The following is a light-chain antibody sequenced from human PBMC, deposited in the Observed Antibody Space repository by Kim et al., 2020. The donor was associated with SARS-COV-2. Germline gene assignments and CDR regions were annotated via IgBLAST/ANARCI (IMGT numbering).Light chain of an antibody. Sequence: QSALTQPRSVSGSPGQSVTISCTGTSSDVGAYNFVSWYQQHPGKVPRLIHYDVTRRPSGVPDRFSGSKSGNTASLTISGLQPEDEADYHCCSHAGRYTLFGGGTKVTVL. CDR1: SSDVGAYNF. CDR2: DVT. V-gene: IGLV2-11*01. J-gene: IGLJ3*02. CDR3: CSHAGRYTL.